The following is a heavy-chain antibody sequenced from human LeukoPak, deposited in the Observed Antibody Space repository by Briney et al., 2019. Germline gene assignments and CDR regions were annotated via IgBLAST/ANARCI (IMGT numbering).Heavy chain of an antibody. V-gene: IGHV4-31*03. D-gene: IGHD6-13*01. CDR2: IYYTGST. Sequence: ASETLSLTCTVSGGSISSGAYYWNWVRQHPGKGLEWIGYIYYTGSTYYNPPLQSRVIIAVDTSKNQFSLSLSSVTAADTAVYYCARGYSSNRMVFDYWGQGTLVTVSS. CDR3: ARGYSSNRMVFDY. J-gene: IGHJ4*02. CDR1: GGSISSGAYY.